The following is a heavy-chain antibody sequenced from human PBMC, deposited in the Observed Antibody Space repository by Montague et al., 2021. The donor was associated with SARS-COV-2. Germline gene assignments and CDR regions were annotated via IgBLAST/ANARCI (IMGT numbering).Heavy chain of an antibody. CDR2: ISYSGST. J-gene: IGHJ6*02. V-gene: IGHV4-39*06. CDR1: GGSIGSSSHF. CDR3: GLGRGFAVGNHYYYSYGLDV. D-gene: IGHD3-10*01. Sequence: SETLSLTCTASGGSIGSSSHFWGWFRQPPGQRLEWIGTISYSGSTYYSPSLKSRVIISADTSKNQFPLNLRSVTAADTAVYFCGLGRGFAVGNHYYYSYGLDVWGQGTTVTVSS.